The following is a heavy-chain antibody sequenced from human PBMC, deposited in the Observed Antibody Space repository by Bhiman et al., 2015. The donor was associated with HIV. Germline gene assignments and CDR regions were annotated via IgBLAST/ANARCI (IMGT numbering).Heavy chain of an antibody. CDR2: ISGSGGST. Sequence: VQPGGSLRLSCAASGFTFSNYDMNWVRQAPGKGLEWVSSISGSGGSTYYADSVKGRFTISRDNSKSTLYLQMNSLRAEDTAVYYCAKDQYSSGWYGDYYYGMDVWGQGTTVTVSS. CDR3: AKDQYSSGWYGDYYYGMDV. J-gene: IGHJ6*02. D-gene: IGHD6-19*01. CDR1: GFTFSNYD. V-gene: IGHV3-23*01.